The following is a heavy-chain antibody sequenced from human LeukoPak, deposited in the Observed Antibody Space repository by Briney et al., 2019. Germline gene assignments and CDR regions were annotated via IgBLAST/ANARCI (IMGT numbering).Heavy chain of an antibody. CDR3: ASVAITMVRGVPQNWFDP. D-gene: IGHD3-10*01. Sequence: SETLSLTCTVSGGSISSSSYYWGWIRQPPGKGLEWIGSIYYSGSTYYNPSLKSRVTISVDTSKNQFSLKLSSVTAADTAVYYCASVAITMVRGVPQNWFDPWGQGTLVTVSS. V-gene: IGHV4-39*01. J-gene: IGHJ5*02. CDR1: GGSISSSSYY. CDR2: IYYSGST.